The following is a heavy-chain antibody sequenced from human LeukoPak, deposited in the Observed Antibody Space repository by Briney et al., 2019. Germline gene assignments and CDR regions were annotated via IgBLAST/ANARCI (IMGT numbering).Heavy chain of an antibody. J-gene: IGHJ6*03. Sequence: PGRSLRLSCAASGFTFSSYSMNWVRQAPGKGLEWVSSVSTSSSYIYYADSVKGRFTISRYNAKNSLYLQMNSLRADDTAVYYCARDLAMDVWGKGTTVTISS. D-gene: IGHD3-16*01. V-gene: IGHV3-21*04. CDR1: GFTFSSYS. CDR3: ARDLAMDV. CDR2: VSTSSSYI.